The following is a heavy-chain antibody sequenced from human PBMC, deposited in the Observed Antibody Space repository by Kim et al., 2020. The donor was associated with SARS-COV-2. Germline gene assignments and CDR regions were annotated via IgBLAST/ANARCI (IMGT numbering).Heavy chain of an antibody. D-gene: IGHD3-22*01. CDR2: ISYDGSNK. CDR1: GFTFSSYA. J-gene: IGHJ4*02. Sequence: GGSLRLSCAASGFTFSSYAMHWVRQAPGKGLEWVAVISYDGSNKYYADSVKGRFTISRDNSKNTLYLQMNSLRAEDTAVYYCARDDGASYYDSSGYPDYWAQATLVAFSS. CDR3: ARDDGASYYDSSGYPDY. V-gene: IGHV3-30*04.